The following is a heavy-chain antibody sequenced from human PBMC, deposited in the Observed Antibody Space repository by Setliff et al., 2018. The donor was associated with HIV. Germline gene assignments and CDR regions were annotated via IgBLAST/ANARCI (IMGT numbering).Heavy chain of an antibody. CDR2: IFSSGST. Sequence: LSLTCTVSGDSISSYSWNWIRQSPGGGLEWIGFIFSSGSTKYNPSLQSRVTMSIDTSKNQFSLRLTSVTAADTAVYYCARRIDDSGSFPDKNWFDTWG. J-gene: IGHJ5*01. CDR1: GDSISSYS. V-gene: IGHV4-4*09. D-gene: IGHD3-10*01. CDR3: ARRIDDSGSFPDKNWFDT.